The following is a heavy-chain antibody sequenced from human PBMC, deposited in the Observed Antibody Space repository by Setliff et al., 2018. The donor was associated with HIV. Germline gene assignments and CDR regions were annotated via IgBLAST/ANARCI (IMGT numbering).Heavy chain of an antibody. CDR1: GFTFSTYA. D-gene: IGHD6-19*01. V-gene: IGHV3-23*01. Sequence: GGSLRLSCAASGFTFSTYAMSWVRQAPGKGLEWISTIGGTGTYTSYADSVKGRFTISRDNSKNTLYLQMSSLRVDDTAVYYCAKGTITVAATFDSWGQGTLVTVSS. CDR2: IGGTGTYT. J-gene: IGHJ5*01. CDR3: AKGTITVAATFDS.